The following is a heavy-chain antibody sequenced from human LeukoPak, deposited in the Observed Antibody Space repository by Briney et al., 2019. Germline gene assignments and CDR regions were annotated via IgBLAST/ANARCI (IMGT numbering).Heavy chain of an antibody. Sequence: SETLSLTCAVYGGSFSGYYWSWIRQPPGKGLEWIGEINHSGSTNYNPSLKSRVTISVDTSKNQFSLKLSSVTAADTAVYYCARGYSSSWYVRGFDPWGQGTLVTVSS. D-gene: IGHD6-13*01. J-gene: IGHJ5*02. CDR2: INHSGST. V-gene: IGHV4-34*01. CDR1: GGSFSGYY. CDR3: ARGYSSSWYVRGFDP.